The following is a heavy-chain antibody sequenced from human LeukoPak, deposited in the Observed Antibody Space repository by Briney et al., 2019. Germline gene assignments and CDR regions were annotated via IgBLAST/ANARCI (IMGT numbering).Heavy chain of an antibody. CDR3: ARGPCSSTSCYRSNWFDP. CDR2: IIPIFGTA. J-gene: IGHJ5*02. CDR1: GYTFTSYD. Sequence: GASVKVSYKASGYTFTSYDINWVRQAPGQGLEWMGGIIPIFGTANYAQKFQGRVTITADESTSTAYMELSSLRSEDTAVYYCARGPCSSTSCYRSNWFDPWGQGTLVTVSS. V-gene: IGHV1-69*13. D-gene: IGHD2-2*01.